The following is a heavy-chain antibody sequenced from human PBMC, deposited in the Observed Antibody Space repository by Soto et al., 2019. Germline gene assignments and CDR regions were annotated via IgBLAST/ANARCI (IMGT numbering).Heavy chain of an antibody. Sequence: GASVKVSCKASGGTFSSYAISWVRQAPGQGLEWMGGIIPIFGTANYAQKFRGRVTMATDTSTSTAYMDLSSLRSDDTAVYYCARDLAAADYWGQGTLVTVSS. J-gene: IGHJ4*02. CDR3: ARDLAAADY. D-gene: IGHD6-13*01. CDR1: GGTFSSYA. CDR2: IIPIFGTA. V-gene: IGHV1-69*05.